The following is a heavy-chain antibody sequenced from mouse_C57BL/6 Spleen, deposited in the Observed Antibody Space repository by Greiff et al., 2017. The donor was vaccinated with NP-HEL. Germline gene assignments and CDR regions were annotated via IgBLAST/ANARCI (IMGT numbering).Heavy chain of an antibody. Sequence: VQLQQPGTELVKPGASVKLSCKASGYTFTSYWMHWVKQRPGQGLEWIGNINPSNGGTNYNEKFKSKATLTVDKSSSTAYMQLSSLTSEDSAVYYCARGMRGDYDYGGYFDVWGTGTTVTVSS. CDR3: ARGMRGDYDYGGYFDV. CDR2: INPSNGGT. D-gene: IGHD2-4*01. V-gene: IGHV1-53*01. CDR1: GYTFTSYW. J-gene: IGHJ1*03.